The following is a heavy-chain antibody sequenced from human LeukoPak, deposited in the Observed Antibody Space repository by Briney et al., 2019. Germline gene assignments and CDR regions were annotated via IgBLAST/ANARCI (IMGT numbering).Heavy chain of an antibody. Sequence: AETLSLTCSVSSGSITSDYWSWIRQPPGKALEWIGYIHYSGITNYNPSLRSRVAMSVDTSKNQFSLKLSSVTAADTAVYYCARGFREVLDAFDIWGQGTMVTVSS. CDR2: IHYSGIT. J-gene: IGHJ3*02. D-gene: IGHD3-10*01. V-gene: IGHV4-59*01. CDR3: ARGFREVLDAFDI. CDR1: SGSITSDY.